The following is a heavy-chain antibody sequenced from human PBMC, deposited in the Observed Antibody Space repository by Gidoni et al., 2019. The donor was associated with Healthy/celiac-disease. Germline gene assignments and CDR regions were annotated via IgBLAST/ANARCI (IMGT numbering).Heavy chain of an antibody. Sequence: QVQLVQSGPEVKKSGSSVKLSCKASGGTFSSYAISWVRQAPGQGLEWMGRIITILGIANYAQKFQGRVKITANKSTSTAYMELSSLRSEDTAVYYCARDQSWFDPWGQGTLVTVSA. J-gene: IGHJ5*02. CDR1: GGTFSSYA. CDR3: ARDQSWFDP. V-gene: IGHV1-69*04. CDR2: IITILGIA.